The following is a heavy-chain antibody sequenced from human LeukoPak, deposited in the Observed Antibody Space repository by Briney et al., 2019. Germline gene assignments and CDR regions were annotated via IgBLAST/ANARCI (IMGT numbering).Heavy chain of an antibody. Sequence: SDTQSLMCTVSGGSISSYYWSWLREPPGKGLEWIGYIYYSGSTNYNPSLKSRVTISVDTSKNQFSLKLSSVTAADTAVYYCARLGAQDEVYWGQGTLVTVSS. J-gene: IGHJ4*02. D-gene: IGHD1-26*01. CDR1: GGSISSYY. V-gene: IGHV4-59*08. CDR2: IYYSGST. CDR3: ARLGAQDEVY.